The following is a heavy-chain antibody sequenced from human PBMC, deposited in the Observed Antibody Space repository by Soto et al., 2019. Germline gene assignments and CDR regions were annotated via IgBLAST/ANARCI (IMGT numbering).Heavy chain of an antibody. J-gene: IGHJ6*02. Sequence: AVKVSCKASGCTCSSYAISWVRQAPGQGLEWMGGIIPIFGTANYAQKFQGRVTITADESTSTAYMELSSLRSEDTAVYYCARGGGRALSGHSYGRPTLYYYYYGMDVWGQGTTVTVSS. D-gene: IGHD5-18*01. CDR3: ARGGGRALSGHSYGRPTLYYYYYGMDV. CDR1: GCTCSSYA. CDR2: IIPIFGTA. V-gene: IGHV1-69*13.